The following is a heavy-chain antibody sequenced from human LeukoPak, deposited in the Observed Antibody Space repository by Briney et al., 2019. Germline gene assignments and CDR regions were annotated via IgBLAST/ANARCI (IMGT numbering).Heavy chain of an antibody. CDR1: GFTFSDYY. CDR3: ARGDYDFWSGYYRDAYYFDY. J-gene: IGHJ4*02. Sequence: GGSLRLSCAASGFTFSDYYMGWVRPAPGKGLGWVSYISISGITIYYADPVKGRFTISRDNAKNSLYLQMNSLRAEDTAVYYCARGDYDFWSGYYRDAYYFDYWGQGTLVTVSS. D-gene: IGHD3-3*01. CDR2: ISISGITI. V-gene: IGHV3-11*01.